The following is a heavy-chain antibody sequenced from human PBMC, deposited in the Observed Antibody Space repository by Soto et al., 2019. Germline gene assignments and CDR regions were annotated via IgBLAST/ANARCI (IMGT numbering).Heavy chain of an antibody. J-gene: IGHJ6*02. CDR2: IYFGDSDT. V-gene: IGHV5-51*01. D-gene: IGHD6-19*01. CDR3: ARSRRGAYSSGWYSPSGYYNYGIDV. CDR1: GYSFTSYW. Sequence: GESLKISCKGSGYSFTSYWIGWVRQMPGKGLEWMGIIYFGDSDTNYIPSLQGQVTISADTSISTAYLQWTSLKASDTAMYYCARSRRGAYSSGWYSPSGYYNYGIDVWGQGTKVTVSS.